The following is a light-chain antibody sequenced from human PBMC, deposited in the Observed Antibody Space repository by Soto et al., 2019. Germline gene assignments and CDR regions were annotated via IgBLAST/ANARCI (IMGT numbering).Light chain of an antibody. CDR1: QNIRSS. J-gene: IGKJ2*01. CDR3: QQYDIWPPYT. V-gene: IGKV3-15*01. CDR2: DAS. Sequence: EVAMTQSPASLSASPGERVTLSCRARQNIRSSLAWYLQRPGQAPRLLIYDASTRATGIPPRFSGGGSGTEFTVTISGRQSEDFALYYGQQYDIWPPYTFGQGTKVEF.